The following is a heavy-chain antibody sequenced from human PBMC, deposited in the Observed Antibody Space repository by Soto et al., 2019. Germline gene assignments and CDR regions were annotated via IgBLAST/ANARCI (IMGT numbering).Heavy chain of an antibody. V-gene: IGHV3-9*01. J-gene: IGHJ4*02. Sequence: EVQLVESGGGLVQPGRSLRLSCEASGFNFDAIAMHWVRQVPGKGLEWVAGINWHGGNAEYVDSAKGRFTISRDNAKKSVSLKMNRLRPEDTALYYCVKDRAGAVAGVFDSWGQGTLVTVSS. D-gene: IGHD6-19*01. CDR3: VKDRAGAVAGVFDS. CDR1: GFNFDAIA. CDR2: INWHGGNA.